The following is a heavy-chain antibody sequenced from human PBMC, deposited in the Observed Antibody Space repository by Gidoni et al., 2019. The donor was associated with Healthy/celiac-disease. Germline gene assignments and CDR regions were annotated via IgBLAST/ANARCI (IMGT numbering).Heavy chain of an antibody. CDR3: TRDHHPVGATPFDY. D-gene: IGHD1-26*01. CDR2: IRSKAYGGTT. J-gene: IGHJ4*02. CDR1: GFTFGASA. Sequence: VQLVESGGGLVQPGRSLRLSCTASGFTFGASAMSWFRQAPGKGLEWVGLIRSKAYGGTTEYAASVKGRFTISRDDSKSIAYLQMNSLKTEDTAVYYCTRDHHPVGATPFDYWGQGTLVTVSS. V-gene: IGHV3-49*03.